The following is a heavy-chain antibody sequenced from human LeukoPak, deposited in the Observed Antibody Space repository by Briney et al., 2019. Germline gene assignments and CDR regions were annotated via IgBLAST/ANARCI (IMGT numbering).Heavy chain of an antibody. V-gene: IGHV3-53*01. CDR2: IYSAGDT. D-gene: IGHD2-21*01. CDR3: ARDSNSFPNYFDF. CDR1: GFSFSSNY. Sequence: GGSLRLSCAASGFSFSSNYMSWVRQAPGGGLEWVALIYSAGDTFYSDSVKCRFTISRDSSKNTLYLQMNSLRTEDTAIYYCARDSNSFPNYFDFWGQGTLVTVSS. J-gene: IGHJ4*02.